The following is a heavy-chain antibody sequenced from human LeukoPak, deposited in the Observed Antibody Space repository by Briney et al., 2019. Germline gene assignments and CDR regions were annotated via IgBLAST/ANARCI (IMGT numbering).Heavy chain of an antibody. CDR2: IWYDGSNK. J-gene: IGHJ3*02. V-gene: IGHV3-33*01. Sequence: SGRSLRLSCAASGFTFSSYGMHWVRQAPGKGLEWVAVIWYDGSNKYYADSVKGRFTISRDNSKNTLYLQMNSLRAEDTAVYYCARDVLAAGATGTFDIWGQGTMVTVSS. CDR1: GFTFSSYG. D-gene: IGHD1-14*01. CDR3: ARDVLAAGATGTFDI.